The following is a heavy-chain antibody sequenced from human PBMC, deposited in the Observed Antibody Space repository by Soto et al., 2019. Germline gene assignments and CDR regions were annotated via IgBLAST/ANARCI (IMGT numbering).Heavy chain of an antibody. V-gene: IGHV4-59*01. CDR1: GGSISSYY. Sequence: ASETLSLTCTVSGGSISSYYWSWIRQPPGKGLEWIGYIYYSGSTNYNPSLKSRVTISVDTSKNQFSLKLSSVTAADTAVYYCARAIGWNYGYMDVWGKGTTVTVSS. D-gene: IGHD1-7*01. CDR3: ARAIGWNYGYMDV. CDR2: IYYSGST. J-gene: IGHJ6*03.